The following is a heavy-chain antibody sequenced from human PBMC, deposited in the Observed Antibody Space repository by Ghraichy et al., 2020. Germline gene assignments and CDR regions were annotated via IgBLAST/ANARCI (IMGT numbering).Heavy chain of an antibody. CDR2: ISSNGGST. CDR3: VRGEDFWSGYWSLY. CDR1: GFTFSSYA. D-gene: IGHD3-3*01. J-gene: IGHJ4*02. Sequence: GGSLRLSCSASGFTFSSYAMHWVRQAPGKGLEYVSAISSNGGSTYYADSVKGRFTISRDNSKNTLYLQMSSLRAEDTAVYYCVRGEDFWSGYWSLYWGQGTLVTVSS. V-gene: IGHV3-64D*06.